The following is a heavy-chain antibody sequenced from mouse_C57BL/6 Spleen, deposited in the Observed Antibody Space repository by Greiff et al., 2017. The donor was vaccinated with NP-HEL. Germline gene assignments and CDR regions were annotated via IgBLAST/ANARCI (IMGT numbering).Heavy chain of an antibody. D-gene: IGHD1-1*01. V-gene: IGHV5-4*01. CDR3: AREGITTVVATKAWFAY. CDR1: GFTFSSYA. CDR2: ISDGGSYT. Sequence: EVKLMESGGGLVKPGGSLKLSCAASGFTFSSYAMSWVRQTPEKRLEWVATISDGGSYTYYPDNVKGRFTISRDNAKNNLYLQMSHLKSEDTAMYYCAREGITTVVATKAWFAYWGQGTLVTVSA. J-gene: IGHJ3*01.